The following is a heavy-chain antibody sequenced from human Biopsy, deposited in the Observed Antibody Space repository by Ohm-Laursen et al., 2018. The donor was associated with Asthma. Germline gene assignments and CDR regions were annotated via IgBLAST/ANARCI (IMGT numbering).Heavy chain of an antibody. D-gene: IGHD2-21*01. CDR2: IATDGSNK. CDR1: GFTFSSYS. CDR3: VKDHSAGYYYFDD. J-gene: IGHJ4*02. V-gene: IGHV3-64D*08. Sequence: GSLRLSCTASGFTFSSYSMHWMRQAPGRGPEYVSFIATDGSNKFYADSVKGRFTVSRDNSKHTLYLHMTGLRADDTGVYYCVKDHSAGYYYFDDWGQGAQVTVSS.